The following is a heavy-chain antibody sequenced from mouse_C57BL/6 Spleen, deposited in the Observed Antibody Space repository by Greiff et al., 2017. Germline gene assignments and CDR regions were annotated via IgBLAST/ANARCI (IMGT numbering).Heavy chain of an antibody. Sequence: QVQLKQSDAELVKPGASVKISCKVSGYTFTDHTIHWMKQRPEQGLEWIGYIYPRDGSTKYNEKFKGKATLTADKSSSTAYMQLNSLTSEDSAVYFCARIPLYYGSTSYYFDYWGQGTTLTVSS. CDR1: GYTFTDHT. J-gene: IGHJ2*01. D-gene: IGHD1-1*01. CDR3: ARIPLYYGSTSYYFDY. CDR2: IYPRDGST. V-gene: IGHV1-78*01.